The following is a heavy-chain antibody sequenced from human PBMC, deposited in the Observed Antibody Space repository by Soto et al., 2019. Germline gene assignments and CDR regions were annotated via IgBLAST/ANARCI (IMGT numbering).Heavy chain of an antibody. CDR2: IKQEGSEK. J-gene: IGHJ6*02. V-gene: IGHV3-7*03. D-gene: IGHD2-2*01. CDR3: ASAVGPLGYCSSTSCYYYYYYGMDV. CDR1: GFTFSSYW. Sequence: PGGSLRLSCAASGFTFSSYWMSWVRQAPGKGLEWVANIKQEGSEKYNVDSVKGRFTISRDNAKNSLYLQMNSLRAEDTAVYYCASAVGPLGYCSSTSCYYYYYYGMDVWGQGTTVTVSS.